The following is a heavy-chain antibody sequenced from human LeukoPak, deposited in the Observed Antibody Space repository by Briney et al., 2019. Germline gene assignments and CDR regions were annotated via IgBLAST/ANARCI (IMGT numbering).Heavy chain of an antibody. D-gene: IGHD3-22*01. CDR2: IYYSGST. CDR3: ARGGNMIVVATAFQH. CDR1: GGSISSHY. V-gene: IGHV4-59*11. J-gene: IGHJ1*01. Sequence: SETLYLTCTVPGGSISSHYWSWIRQPPGKGLELIGYIYYSGSTNYNPSLKSRVTISVDTSKNQFSLKLSSVTAADTAVYYCARGGNMIVVATAFQHWGQGTLVTVSS.